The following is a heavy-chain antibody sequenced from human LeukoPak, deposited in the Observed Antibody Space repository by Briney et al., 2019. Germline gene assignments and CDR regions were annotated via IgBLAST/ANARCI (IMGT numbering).Heavy chain of an antibody. Sequence: PSETLSLTCTVSGGSISSYYWSWIRQPPGKGLEWIGYIYYSGSTNYNPSLKSRVAISVDTSKNQFSLKLSSVTAADTAVYYCARTSRGYYSYFDYWGQGTLVTVSS. CDR2: IYYSGST. CDR1: GGSISSYY. CDR3: ARTSRGYYSYFDY. D-gene: IGHD3-22*01. V-gene: IGHV4-59*01. J-gene: IGHJ4*02.